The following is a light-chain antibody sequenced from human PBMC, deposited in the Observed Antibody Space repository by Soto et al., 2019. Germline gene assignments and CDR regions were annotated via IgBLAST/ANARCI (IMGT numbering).Light chain of an antibody. J-gene: IGLJ1*01. Sequence: QSVLTQPASVSGSPGQSITISCTGTSSNVGSYNLVSWYQQHPGKAPKLMIYEVTKRPSGVSNRFSASKSGNTASLTISGLHAEDDADYYCCSYAGRSTFYVFGTGTKLTVL. CDR3: CSYAGRSTFYV. CDR2: EVT. V-gene: IGLV2-23*02. CDR1: SSNVGSYNL.